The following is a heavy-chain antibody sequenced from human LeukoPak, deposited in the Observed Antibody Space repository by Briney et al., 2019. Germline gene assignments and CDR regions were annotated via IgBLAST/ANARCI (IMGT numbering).Heavy chain of an antibody. CDR2: INPSSGST. V-gene: IGHV1-46*01. Sequence: ASVKVSCKASGNTFITAQMHWVRRAPGQGLEWMGIINPSSGSTSYAQKFQGRVTMTRDTSTGTIYMELSSLRSEDTALYYCAREYGTGGLDYWGQGTLVTVSS. CDR1: GNTFITAQ. D-gene: IGHD2-8*02. J-gene: IGHJ4*02. CDR3: AREYGTGGLDY.